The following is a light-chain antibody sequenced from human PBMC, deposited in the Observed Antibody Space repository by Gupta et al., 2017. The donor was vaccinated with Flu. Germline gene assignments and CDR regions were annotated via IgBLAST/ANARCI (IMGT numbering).Light chain of an antibody. V-gene: IGKV3-15*01. J-gene: IGKJ1*01. CDR1: QSVSSN. CDR3: QQYNNWPQWT. CDR2: GAS. Sequence: EIVMTQSPATLSVSPGERATLSCRASQSVSSNLAWYQQKPGQAPRLLIYGASTRATGIPARFSGSGYGKEFTLTISSRQSEDFAVYYCQQYNNWPQWTFGQGTKVEIK.